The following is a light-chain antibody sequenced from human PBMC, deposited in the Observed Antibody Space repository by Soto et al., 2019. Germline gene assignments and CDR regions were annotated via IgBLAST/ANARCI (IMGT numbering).Light chain of an antibody. Sequence: QSVLTQPASVSGSPGQSITISCTGTTSDVCNYDYVSWYQQHPGKAPKLIIYDVNNRPSGVSSRFSGSKSDNTASLTISGLQAEDEADYYCSSFTTTSTLVVFGGGTKLTVL. CDR1: TSDVCNYDY. CDR3: SSFTTTSTLVV. V-gene: IGLV2-14*03. CDR2: DVN. J-gene: IGLJ2*01.